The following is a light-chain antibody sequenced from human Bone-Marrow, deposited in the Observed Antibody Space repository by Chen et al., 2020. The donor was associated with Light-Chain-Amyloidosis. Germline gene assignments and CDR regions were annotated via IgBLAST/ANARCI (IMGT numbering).Light chain of an antibody. CDR1: SRDVGVYNR. CDR3: YSSADNTRV. CDR2: DVS. J-gene: IGLJ3*02. Sequence: QSALPQPPSVSGSPGLAVTIPCTGSSRDVGVYNRVSWYQQPPGKAPKLMIYDVSKRPSGVPDRFSGSKSGNTASLTISGLQAEDEADYYCYSSADNTRVFGGGTKLTVL. V-gene: IGLV2-11*01.